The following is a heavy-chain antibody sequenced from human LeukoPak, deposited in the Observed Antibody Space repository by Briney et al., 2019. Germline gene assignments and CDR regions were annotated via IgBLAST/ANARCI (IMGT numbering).Heavy chain of an antibody. Sequence: HTGGSLRLSCAASGFTVSSYAMSWVRQAPGEGLGWVSAISGSGGSTYYADSVKGRFTISRDNSQNTLYLQIYRPRAENTAVYYCAIQQYSSSWYYFDYWGQGTLVTVSS. CDR1: GFTVSSYA. V-gene: IGHV3-23*01. CDR2: ISGSGGST. J-gene: IGHJ4*02. D-gene: IGHD6-13*01. CDR3: AIQQYSSSWYYFDY.